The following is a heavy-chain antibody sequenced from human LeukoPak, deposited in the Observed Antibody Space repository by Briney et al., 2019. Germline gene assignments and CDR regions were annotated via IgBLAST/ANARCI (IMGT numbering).Heavy chain of an antibody. D-gene: IGHD6-13*01. CDR3: AREVAAAGKNGMDV. Sequence: GGSLGLSCAASGFTFSSYEMNWVRQAPGKGLEWVSYISRSGTIIYYADSVKGRFTISRDNAKNSLYLQMNSLRAEDTAVYYCAREVAAAGKNGMDVWGQGTTATVSS. CDR1: GFTFSSYE. J-gene: IGHJ6*02. V-gene: IGHV3-48*03. CDR2: ISRSGTII.